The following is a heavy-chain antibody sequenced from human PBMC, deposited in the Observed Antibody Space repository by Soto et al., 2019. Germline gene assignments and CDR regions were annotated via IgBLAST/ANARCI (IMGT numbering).Heavy chain of an antibody. Sequence: GASVKVSCKASGLTFSSSAVQWVRQARGQRLEWIGWIVVGSGTTKYSQQFQERVTITRDMSTSTAYMELSSLRSEDTAVYYCAAPPNRDAYNYGYWG. J-gene: IGHJ4*01. CDR1: GLTFSSSA. CDR2: IVVGSGTT. D-gene: IGHD5-12*01. V-gene: IGHV1-58*01. CDR3: AAPPNRDAYNYGY.